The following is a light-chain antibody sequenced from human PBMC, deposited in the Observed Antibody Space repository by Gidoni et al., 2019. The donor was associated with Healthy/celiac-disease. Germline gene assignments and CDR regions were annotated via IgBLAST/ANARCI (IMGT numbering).Light chain of an antibody. CDR1: SFRSSH. J-gene: IGLJ1*01. CDR3: NSRDSSGSHHYV. Sequence: SSEQTQDPAVSVTLVLTVRITCQRDSFRSSHAGWYQQQPGQAPVLVIYGKNNRPSGIPDRFSGSSSENTASLTITGAQAEDEADYDCNSRDSSGSHHYVFGTGTKVTVL. V-gene: IGLV3-19*01. CDR2: GKN.